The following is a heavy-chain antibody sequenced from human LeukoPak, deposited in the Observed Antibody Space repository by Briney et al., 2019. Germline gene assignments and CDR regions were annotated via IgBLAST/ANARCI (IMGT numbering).Heavy chain of an antibody. D-gene: IGHD6-6*01. CDR3: ARDQRVTGRPDIDY. Sequence: GGSLRLSCPASGFTFRNHWMHWLRQTAGKGLVWVSRISSDESSTTYADSVTGRFTISRDNVKNTLYLQMNNLRAEDTAMYYCARDQRVTGRPDIDYWGQGNLVIVSS. CDR2: ISSDESST. V-gene: IGHV3-74*03. CDR1: GFTFRNHW. J-gene: IGHJ4*02.